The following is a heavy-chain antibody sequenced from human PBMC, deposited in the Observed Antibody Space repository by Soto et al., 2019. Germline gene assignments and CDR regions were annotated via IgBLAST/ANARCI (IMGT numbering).Heavy chain of an antibody. D-gene: IGHD3-10*01. Sequence: SETLSLPCTFSGCSISSSNWWSWVRQPPGRGLEWIGEIYHSGSTNYSPSLKSRVTISVDKSKNQFSLKLSSVTAADTAVYYCATTNYYGSGSFWFDPWGQGTLVTVSS. CDR3: ATTNYYGSGSFWFDP. J-gene: IGHJ5*02. CDR1: GCSISSSNW. V-gene: IGHV4-4*02. CDR2: IYHSGST.